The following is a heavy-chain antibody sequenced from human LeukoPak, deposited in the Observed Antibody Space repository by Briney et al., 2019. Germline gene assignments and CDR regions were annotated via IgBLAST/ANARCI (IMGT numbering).Heavy chain of an antibody. V-gene: IGHV3-21*01. Sequence: GGSLRLSCAASGFTFSSYSMNWVRQAPGKGLECVSSISSSSSYIYYVDSVKGRFTISRDKAKNSLYLQMNSLRAEDTAVYYCARDRGYDYVWGSYRYTDPFDYWGQGTLVTVSS. CDR1: GFTFSSYS. CDR2: ISSSSSYI. CDR3: ARDRGYDYVWGSYRYTDPFDY. D-gene: IGHD3-16*02. J-gene: IGHJ4*02.